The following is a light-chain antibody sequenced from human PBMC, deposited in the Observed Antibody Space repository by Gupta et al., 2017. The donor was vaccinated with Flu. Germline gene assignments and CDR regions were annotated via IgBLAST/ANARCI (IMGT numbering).Light chain of an antibody. CDR3: QLHVSSSGCT. CDR2: RAS. CDR1: QCVSSIY. Sequence: IVLTQSPGNLSLSPGERATRYCSASQCVSSIYLDWYQQKPGQTPMLLISRASIRATVPPDMFSGSACGTFLTLTSSMRTPEDATVYYCQLHVSSSGCTFGQGTKVELK. J-gene: IGKJ2*02. V-gene: IGKV3-20*01.